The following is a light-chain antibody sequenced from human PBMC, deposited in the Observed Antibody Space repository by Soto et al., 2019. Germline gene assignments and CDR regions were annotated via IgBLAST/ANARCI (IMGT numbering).Light chain of an antibody. V-gene: IGKV3-11*01. J-gene: IGKJ1*01. CDR3: QQRSNWPPWT. Sequence: EIVLTDSPATLSLSRWEIATLSCRASQSVSSYLAWYQQKPGQAPRLLIYDASNRATGIPARFSGSGSGTDFTLTISSLEPEDFAVYHCQQRSNWPPWTFGQGTKVDIK. CDR2: DAS. CDR1: QSVSSY.